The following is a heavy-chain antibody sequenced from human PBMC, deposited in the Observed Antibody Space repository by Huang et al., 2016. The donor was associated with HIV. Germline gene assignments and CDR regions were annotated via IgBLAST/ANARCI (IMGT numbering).Heavy chain of an antibody. D-gene: IGHD3-3*01. CDR2: LYYTGKM. J-gene: IGHJ2*01. V-gene: IGHV4-39*01. CDR1: GGSINTGRYY. CDR3: ARNHDFWRGRMFAISYFDV. Sequence: QMRFQESGPGLVKPSGTLSLTCNVSGGSINTGRYYWGWIRQPPGNGLEWVGSLYYTGKMHYEPSLKGGLTMSADTSKNQFSLNLSSVTAADTAIYYCARNHDFWRGRMFAISYFDVWGRGTLVTVAS.